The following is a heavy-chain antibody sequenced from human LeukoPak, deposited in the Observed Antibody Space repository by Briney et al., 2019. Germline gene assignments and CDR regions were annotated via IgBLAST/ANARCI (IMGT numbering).Heavy chain of an antibody. J-gene: IGHJ4*02. D-gene: IGHD6-19*01. CDR3: AKDKQWLVLWRPSYFDY. V-gene: IGHV3-9*01. Sequence: GGSLRLSCAASGFTFDDYAMHWVRQAPGKGLEWVSGISWNSGSIGYADSVKGRFTISRDNAKNSLYLQMNSLRTEDTALYYCAKDKQWLVLWRPSYFDYWGQGTLVTVSS. CDR2: ISWNSGSI. CDR1: GFTFDDYA.